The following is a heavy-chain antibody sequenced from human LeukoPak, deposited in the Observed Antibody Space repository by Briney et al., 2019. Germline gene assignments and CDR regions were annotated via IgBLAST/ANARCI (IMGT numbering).Heavy chain of an antibody. CDR3: ARGPYSSSYYFDY. CDR1: GFTFSSYG. V-gene: IGHV3-21*01. CDR2: ISSSSSYI. J-gene: IGHJ4*02. Sequence: GRSLRLSCAASGFTFSSYGMHWVRQAPGKGLEWVSSISSSSSYIYYADSVKGRFTISRDNAKNSLYLQMNSLRAEDTAVYYCARGPYSSSYYFDYWGQGTLVTVSS. D-gene: IGHD6-6*01.